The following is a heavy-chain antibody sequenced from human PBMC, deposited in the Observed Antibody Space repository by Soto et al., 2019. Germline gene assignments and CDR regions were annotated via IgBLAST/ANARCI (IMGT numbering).Heavy chain of an antibody. Sequence: GGSLRLSCAASGFTFDDYAMHWVRQAPGKGLEWVSGISWNSGSIGYADSVKGRFTISRDNAKNSLYLQMNSLRAEDTALYYCAKDKGPHGSGFFDIWGQGTMVTVSS. CDR3: AKDKGPHGSGFFDI. J-gene: IGHJ3*02. D-gene: IGHD3-10*01. V-gene: IGHV3-9*01. CDR2: ISWNSGSI. CDR1: GFTFDDYA.